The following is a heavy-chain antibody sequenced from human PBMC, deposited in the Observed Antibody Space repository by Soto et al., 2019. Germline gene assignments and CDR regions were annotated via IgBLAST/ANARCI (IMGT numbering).Heavy chain of an antibody. Sequence: EVQLVESGGGLVQPGGSLRLSCAGSGFIFSNYWMHWVRQAPGKGLEWVARIDHDGPTDYADSVRGRFTISRDNAENTLYLQMNSLRPEDTAVYYRVRDSHGDYWGQGTLVTVSS. CDR3: VRDSHGDY. V-gene: IGHV3-74*01. CDR1: GFIFSNYW. CDR2: IDHDGPT. J-gene: IGHJ4*02.